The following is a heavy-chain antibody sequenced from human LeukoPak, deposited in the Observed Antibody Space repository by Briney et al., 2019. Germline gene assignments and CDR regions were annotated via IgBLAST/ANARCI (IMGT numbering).Heavy chain of an antibody. CDR1: GFTFTSSA. CDR2: IVVGSGNT. J-gene: IGHJ5*02. V-gene: IGHV1-58*01. D-gene: IGHD3-22*01. Sequence: GASVKVSCKASGFTFTSSAVQWVRQARGQRLEWIGWIVVGSGNTNYAQKFQGRVTITADESTSTAYMELSSLRSEDTAVYYCARAGDSSGYYFNWFDPWGQGTLVTVSS. CDR3: ARAGDSSGYYFNWFDP.